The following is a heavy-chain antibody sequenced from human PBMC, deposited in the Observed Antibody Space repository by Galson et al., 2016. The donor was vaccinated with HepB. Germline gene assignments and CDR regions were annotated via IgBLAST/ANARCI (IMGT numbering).Heavy chain of an antibody. CDR2: IWYDGSNE. CDR3: ASLGSLGSFSRGLY. CDR1: GITFSRYW. V-gene: IGHV3-33*08. D-gene: IGHD3-10*01. J-gene: IGHJ4*02. Sequence: SLRLSCAASGITFSRYWMHRVRQAPGKGLEWVAVIWYDGSNEYYADSVKGRFTISRDNSKNTLYLQMNSLRAEDTAVYYCASLGSLGSFSRGLYWGQGTLVTVSS.